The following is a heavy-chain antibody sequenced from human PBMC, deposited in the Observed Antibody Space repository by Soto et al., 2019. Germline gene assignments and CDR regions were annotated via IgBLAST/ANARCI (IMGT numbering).Heavy chain of an antibody. V-gene: IGHV3-23*01. D-gene: IGHD2-2*01. CDR2: ISGSGGST. CDR3: AKGEWDVPAAIAGPNWFDP. J-gene: IGHJ5*02. CDR1: GFTFSSYA. Sequence: EVQLLESGGGLVQPGGSLRLSCAASGFTFSSYAMSWVRQAPGKGLEWVSAISGSGGSTYYADSVKGRFTISRDNSKNTLYLQMNSLRAEETAVYYCAKGEWDVPAAIAGPNWFDPWGQGTLVTVSS.